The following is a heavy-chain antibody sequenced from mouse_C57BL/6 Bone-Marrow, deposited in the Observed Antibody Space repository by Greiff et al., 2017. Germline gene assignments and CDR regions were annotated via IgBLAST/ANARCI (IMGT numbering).Heavy chain of an antibody. V-gene: IGHV1-19*01. Sequence: VQLQQSGPVLVKPGASVKMSCKASGYTFTDYYMNWVKQSHGKSLEWIGFINPYNGGTSYNQKFKGKATLTVDKSSRTAYMELNSLTSEDSAVYYCARDYYGNSYAMDYWGQGTSVTVSS. CDR3: ARDYYGNSYAMDY. CDR1: GYTFTDYY. J-gene: IGHJ4*01. D-gene: IGHD1-1*01. CDR2: INPYNGGT.